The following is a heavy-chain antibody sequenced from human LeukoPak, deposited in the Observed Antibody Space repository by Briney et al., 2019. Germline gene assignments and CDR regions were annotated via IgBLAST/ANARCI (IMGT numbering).Heavy chain of an antibody. V-gene: IGHV1-18*01. J-gene: IGHJ1*01. D-gene: IGHD1-26*01. Sequence: ASVKVSCKASGYTFTSYGISWVRQAPGQGLEWMGWISAYNGNTNYAQKLQGRVTMTTDTSTSTAYMELRSLRSDDRAVYYCARDRVPSVSSKAQHWGQGTLVTVSS. CDR1: GYTFTSYG. CDR2: ISAYNGNT. CDR3: ARDRVPSVSSKAQH.